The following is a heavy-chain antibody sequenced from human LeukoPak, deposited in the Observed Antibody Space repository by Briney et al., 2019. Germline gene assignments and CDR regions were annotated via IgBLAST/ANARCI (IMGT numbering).Heavy chain of an antibody. CDR3: ARVRRVVVAATLVYWFDP. Sequence: ASVKVSCKASGYTFTSYGISWVRQAPGQGLEWMGWISAYNGNTNYAQKLQGRVTITRNTTISTAYMELSSLRSEDTAVYYCARVRRVVVAATLVYWFDPWGQGTPVTVSS. D-gene: IGHD2-15*01. CDR1: GYTFTSYG. J-gene: IGHJ5*02. V-gene: IGHV1-18*01. CDR2: ISAYNGNT.